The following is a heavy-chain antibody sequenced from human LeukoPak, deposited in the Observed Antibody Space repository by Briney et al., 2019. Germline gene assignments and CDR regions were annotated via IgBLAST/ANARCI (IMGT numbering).Heavy chain of an antibody. J-gene: IGHJ4*02. Sequence: GGSLRPSCAASGFTFSSYSINWVRHAPGKGLEWVSSISSSSSYIYYADSVKGRFTISRDNARNSLYLQMNSLRAEDTAVYYCASILWWDIGFDYWGQGTLVTVSS. CDR2: ISSSSSYI. CDR3: ASILWWDIGFDY. D-gene: IGHD2-21*01. V-gene: IGHV3-21*01. CDR1: GFTFSSYS.